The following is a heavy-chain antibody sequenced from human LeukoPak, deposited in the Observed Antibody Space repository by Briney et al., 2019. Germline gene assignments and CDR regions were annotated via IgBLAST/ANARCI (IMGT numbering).Heavy chain of an antibody. Sequence: GGSLRLSCAASGFTFRNYWMGWVRQAPGKGLEWVANTKPDGTAEYYADSVRGRFTTSRDNANNFLYLQMNSLRGEDTAVYYCARDGGLHTNFDYWGQGALVNVSS. CDR3: ARDGGLHTNFDY. CDR2: TKPDGTAE. CDR1: GFTFRNYW. V-gene: IGHV3-7*01. J-gene: IGHJ4*02. D-gene: IGHD2-15*01.